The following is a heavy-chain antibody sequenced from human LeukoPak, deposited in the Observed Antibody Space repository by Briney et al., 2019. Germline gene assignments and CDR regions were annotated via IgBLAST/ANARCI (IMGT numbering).Heavy chain of an antibody. Sequence: PSETLSLTCSVSGASIGSYYWIWIRQPPGKGPEWLGTINYNGNTKYNSSLKSRVSILSDTSNNQFSLRLSSVTAADTAVYYCAREGLTTSGVIDVWGKGTTVTVPS. CDR2: INYNGNT. CDR3: AREGLTTSGVIDV. V-gene: IGHV4-59*01. CDR1: GASIGSYY. D-gene: IGHD1-1*01. J-gene: IGHJ6*03.